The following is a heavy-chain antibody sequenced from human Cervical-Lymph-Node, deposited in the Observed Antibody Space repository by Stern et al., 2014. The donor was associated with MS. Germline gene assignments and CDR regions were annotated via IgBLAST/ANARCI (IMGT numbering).Heavy chain of an antibody. V-gene: IGHV1-46*01. D-gene: IGHD3-16*01. Sequence: QMQLVQSGPEVKKPGASVMVSYKTSGYTFTNYYIHWVRQAPGQGLEWMGIINPNGSVTASAQKFQGRLTMTRDTSTTTVYMRLITLTSEDTAMYYCTRAVGGVGREWGQGTLVFVSS. J-gene: IGHJ4*02. CDR2: INPNGSVT. CDR3: TRAVGGVGRE. CDR1: GYTFTNYY.